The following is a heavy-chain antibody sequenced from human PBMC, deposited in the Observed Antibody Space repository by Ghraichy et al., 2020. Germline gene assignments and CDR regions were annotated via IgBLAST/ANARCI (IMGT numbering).Heavy chain of an antibody. J-gene: IGHJ5*02. CDR2: TYYRSKWYN. D-gene: IGHD4-17*01. CDR1: GDSVSSNSAA. Sequence: SQTLSLTCAISGDSVSSNSAAWNWIRQSPSRGLEWLGRTYYRSKWYNDYAVSVKSRITINPDTSKNQFSLQLNSVTPEDTAVYYCARELRGRSSHGPGGNWFDPWGQGTLVTVSS. V-gene: IGHV6-1*01. CDR3: ARELRGRSSHGPGGNWFDP.